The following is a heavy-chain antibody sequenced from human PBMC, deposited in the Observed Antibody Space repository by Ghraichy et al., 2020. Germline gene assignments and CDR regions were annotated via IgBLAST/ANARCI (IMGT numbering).Heavy chain of an antibody. V-gene: IGHV4-34*01. CDR1: GGSFSGYY. CDR3: ARKDYDYIWGSYRLQNAFDI. D-gene: IGHD3-16*02. CDR2: INHSGST. J-gene: IGHJ3*02. Sequence: LSLTCAVYGGSFSGYYWSWIRQPPGKGLEWIGEINHSGSTNYNPSLKSRVTISVDTSKNQFSLKLSSVTAADTAVYYCARKDYDYIWGSYRLQNAFDIWGQGTMVTVSS.